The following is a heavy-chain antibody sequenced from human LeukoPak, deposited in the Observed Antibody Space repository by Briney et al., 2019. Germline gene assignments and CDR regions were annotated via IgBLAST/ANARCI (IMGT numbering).Heavy chain of an antibody. J-gene: IGHJ4*02. CDR3: ARDYWSGNYHGSGSYYGIDY. CDR1: GYTFTSYG. V-gene: IGHV1-18*01. Sequence: ASVKVSCKASGYTFTSYGISWVRQAPGQGLEWMGWISAYNGNTNYAQKLQGRVTMATDTSTSTAYMELRSLRSDDTAVYYCARDYWSGNYHGSGSYYGIDYWGQGTLVTVSS. CDR2: ISAYNGNT. D-gene: IGHD3-10*01.